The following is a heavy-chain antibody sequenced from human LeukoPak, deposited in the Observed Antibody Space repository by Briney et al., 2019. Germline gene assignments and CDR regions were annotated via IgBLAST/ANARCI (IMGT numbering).Heavy chain of an antibody. V-gene: IGHV3-23*01. CDR3: AKGLSSGYSGSDY. CDR1: GFTFSSYA. J-gene: IGHJ4*02. Sequence: GGSLRLSCAASGFTFSSYAMSWVRQAPGKGLEWVSVISGSGGSTYYADSVKGRFTISRDNSKNTLYLQMNSLRAEDTAVYYCAKGLSSGYSGSDYWGQGTLVTVSS. D-gene: IGHD3-22*01. CDR2: ISGSGGST.